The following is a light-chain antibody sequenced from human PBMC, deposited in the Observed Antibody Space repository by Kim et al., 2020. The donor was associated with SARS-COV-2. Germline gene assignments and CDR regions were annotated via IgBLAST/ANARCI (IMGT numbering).Light chain of an antibody. Sequence: QSGLTQPPSATGTPGQRVTISCSGSSSNIGSNNVNWYQQLPGTAPKLLIYRNNQRPSGVPDRFSGSKSGTSASLAISGLQSEDEADYYCAAWDDSLTTLFGTGTKVTVL. J-gene: IGLJ1*01. CDR1: SSNIGSNN. V-gene: IGLV1-44*01. CDR2: RNN. CDR3: AAWDDSLTTL.